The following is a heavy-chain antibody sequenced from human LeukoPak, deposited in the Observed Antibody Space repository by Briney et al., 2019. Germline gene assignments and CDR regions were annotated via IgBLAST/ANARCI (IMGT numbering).Heavy chain of an antibody. D-gene: IGHD6-13*01. CDR3: ARGGVRYSSSWSASFDP. CDR2: IYYSGVT. V-gene: IGHV4-59*01. CDR1: GGSLSSYY. Sequence: SETLSLTCSVSGGSLSSYYWSWIRQPPGEGLEWIGYIYYSGVTVYNPSLKSRVTIAVDTSQNQFSLRLNSVTAADTAVYYCARGGVRYSSSWSASFDPWGQGTQVTVSS. J-gene: IGHJ5*02.